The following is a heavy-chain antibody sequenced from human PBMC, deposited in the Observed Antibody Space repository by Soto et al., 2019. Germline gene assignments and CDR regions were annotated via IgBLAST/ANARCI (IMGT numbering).Heavy chain of an antibody. D-gene: IGHD2-2*01. Sequence: QVKLVQSGAEVKKPGSSVKVSCKASGGTFSSYAISWVRQAPGQGLEWMGGIIPIFGTANYAQKFQGRVTIDAVESTSTAYMELTSLRSEETAVYYCARAEGYCSSTSCYGRFDYWGQGTLVTVSS. J-gene: IGHJ4*02. CDR2: IIPIFGTA. CDR3: ARAEGYCSSTSCYGRFDY. V-gene: IGHV1-69*01. CDR1: GGTFSSYA.